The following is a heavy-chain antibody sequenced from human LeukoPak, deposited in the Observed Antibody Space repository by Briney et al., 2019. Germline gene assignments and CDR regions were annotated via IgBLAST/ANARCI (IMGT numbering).Heavy chain of an antibody. CDR1: GYTFTSYG. D-gene: IGHD2-15*01. V-gene: IGHV1-18*01. CDR2: ISAYNGNT. Sequence: ASVKVSCKASGYTFTSYGISWVRQAPGQGLEWMGWISAYNGNTNYAQNLQGRVTMTTDTSTSTAYMELRSLRSDDTAVYYCARDRRRVVAASTFDYWGQGTLVTVSS. CDR3: ARDRRRVVAASTFDY. J-gene: IGHJ4*02.